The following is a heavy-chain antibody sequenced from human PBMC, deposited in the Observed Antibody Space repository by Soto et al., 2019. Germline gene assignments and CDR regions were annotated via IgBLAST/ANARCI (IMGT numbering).Heavy chain of an antibody. D-gene: IGHD3-10*01. Sequence: GGSLRLSCAASGFTFSSYSMNWVRQAPGKGLEWVSSISSSSSYIYYADSVKGRFTISRDNAKNSLYLQMNSLRAEDTAVYDGARYAGERNYYFYGGYLSGLDFWGQGTTVTVSS. V-gene: IGHV3-21*01. CDR1: GFTFSSYS. CDR2: ISSSSSYI. CDR3: ARYAGERNYYFYGGYLSGLDF. J-gene: IGHJ6*02.